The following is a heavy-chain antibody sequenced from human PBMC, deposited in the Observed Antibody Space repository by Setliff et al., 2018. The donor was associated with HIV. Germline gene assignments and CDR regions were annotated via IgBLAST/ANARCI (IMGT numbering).Heavy chain of an antibody. CDR3: ARQLYDVLTGTSWYFDL. Sequence: PSETLSLTCTVSGGSISDSKSYWGWIRQPPGKGLEWLGGVYHSGSTKNTPSLKSRVTISVDTSKKQFSLKLDSVTAADTAIYYCARQLYDVLTGTSWYFDLWGRGTLVTVSS. CDR1: GGSISDSKSY. J-gene: IGHJ2*01. V-gene: IGHV4-39*01. D-gene: IGHD3-9*01. CDR2: VYHSGST.